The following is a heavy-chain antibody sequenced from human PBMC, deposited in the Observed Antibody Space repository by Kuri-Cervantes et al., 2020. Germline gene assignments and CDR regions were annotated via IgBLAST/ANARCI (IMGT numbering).Heavy chain of an antibody. J-gene: IGHJ6*02. CDR1: GYTFTGYY. CDR3: ARNLAPSYYYGMDV. V-gene: IGHV1-18*04. D-gene: IGHD3-16*01. Sequence: ASVKVSCKASGYTFTGYYMHWVRQAPGQGLEWMGWISAYNGNTNYAQKLQGRVTTTTDTSTSTAYMELRSLRSDDTAVYYCARNLAPSYYYGMDVWGQGTTVTVSS. CDR2: ISAYNGNT.